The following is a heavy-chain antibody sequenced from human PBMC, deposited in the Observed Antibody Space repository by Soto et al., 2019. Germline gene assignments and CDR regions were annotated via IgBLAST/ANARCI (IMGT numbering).Heavy chain of an antibody. CDR3: ARTSYGSGKGWYFDL. CDR1: GFTFSDYY. J-gene: IGHJ2*01. CDR2: TRNKANSYPP. Sequence: EVQLVDSGGGLVQPGGSLRLSCAASGFTFSDYYMDWVRQAPGKGWGWFGRTRNKANSYPPEYASPVKGRFSISGDDSKNSVYLQMNGLKTEDTAVYYCARTSYGSGKGWYFDLWGRGTLVTVSS. D-gene: IGHD3-10*01. V-gene: IGHV3-72*01.